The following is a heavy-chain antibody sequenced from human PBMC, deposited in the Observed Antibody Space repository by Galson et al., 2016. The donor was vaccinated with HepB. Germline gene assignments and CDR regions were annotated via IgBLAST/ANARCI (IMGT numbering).Heavy chain of an antibody. CDR2: IWYDGSNK. J-gene: IGHJ4*02. D-gene: IGHD4/OR15-4a*01. Sequence: SLRLSCAASGSTFSSYGMHWVRQAPGKGLEWVAVIWYDGSNKYYADSVKGRFTISRDNSKNTLYLQMNSLRAEDTAVYYCARDLGLYEGTMGRMYYFDYWGQGTLVTVSS. CDR3: ARDLGLYEGTMGRMYYFDY. CDR1: GSTFSSYG. V-gene: IGHV3-33*01.